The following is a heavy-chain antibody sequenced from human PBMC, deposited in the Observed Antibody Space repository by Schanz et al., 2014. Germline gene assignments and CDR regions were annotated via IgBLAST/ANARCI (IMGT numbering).Heavy chain of an antibody. CDR2: ISGTTTYT. D-gene: IGHD2-15*01. V-gene: IGHV3-11*05. CDR1: GFTFSDYY. CDR3: AKGMGYCSGGTCYDYYYYGLDV. Sequence: QVQLVESGGGLVKPGGSLRLSCAASGFTFSDYYMSWIRQAPGKGLEWVSYISGTTTYTNYADSVKGRFTISRDNSKNILYLQMNSLRAEDTAVFYCAKGMGYCSGGTCYDYYYYGLDVWGQGTTVTVSS. J-gene: IGHJ6*02.